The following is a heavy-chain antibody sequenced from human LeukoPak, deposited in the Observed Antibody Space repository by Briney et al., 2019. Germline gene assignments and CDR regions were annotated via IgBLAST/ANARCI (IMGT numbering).Heavy chain of an antibody. CDR1: GGSISSYY. J-gene: IGHJ4*02. V-gene: IGHV4-59*01. D-gene: IGHD1-26*01. CDR3: ARVREGFFFDY. Sequence: SETLSLTCTVSGGSISSYYWSWIRQPPGKGLEWIGYIYYSGSTNYNPSLKSRVTISVDTSKNQFSLKLSSVTAADTAVYYCARVREGFFFDYWGQGTLVTVSS. CDR2: IYYSGST.